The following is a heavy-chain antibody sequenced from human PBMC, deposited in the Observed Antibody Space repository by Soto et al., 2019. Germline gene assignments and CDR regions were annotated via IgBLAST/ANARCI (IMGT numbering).Heavy chain of an antibody. CDR3: AKHDYIWGGPTGVFDY. CDR1: GFTFSSYA. J-gene: IGHJ4*02. Sequence: GGSLRLSCAASGFTFSSYAMSWVRQAPGKGLEWVSAISGSGGSTYYADSVKGRFTISRDNSKNTLYLQMNSLRAEDTAVYYCAKHDYIWGGPTGVFDYWGQGTLVTVSS. D-gene: IGHD3-16*01. CDR2: ISGSGGST. V-gene: IGHV3-23*01.